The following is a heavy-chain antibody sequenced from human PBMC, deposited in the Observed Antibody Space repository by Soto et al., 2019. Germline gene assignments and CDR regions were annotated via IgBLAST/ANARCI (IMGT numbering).Heavy chain of an antibody. D-gene: IGHD3-22*01. V-gene: IGHV4-34*01. J-gene: IGHJ5*02. CDR2: INHSGST. Sequence: SETLSLTCAVYGGSFSGYYWSWIRQPPGKGLEWIGEINHSGSTDYNPSLKSRVTISVDTSKNQFSLKLSSVTAADTAVYYCARKGGYYDSSGTTWYNWFDPWGQGTLVTVSS. CDR3: ARKGGYYDSSGTTWYNWFDP. CDR1: GGSFSGYY.